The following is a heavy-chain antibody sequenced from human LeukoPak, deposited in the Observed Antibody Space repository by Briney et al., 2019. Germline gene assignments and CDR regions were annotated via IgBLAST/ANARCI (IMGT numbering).Heavy chain of an antibody. Sequence: RASVKVSCKASGGTFSNYAISWVRQAPGQGLEWMGGIITNYGTTNYAQKYQGRVTITADESTTTVYMELSSLRSEDTAVYYCARGSEVAGTDYWGQGTLVTVSS. CDR1: GGTFSNYA. J-gene: IGHJ4*02. CDR3: ARGSEVAGTDY. D-gene: IGHD6-19*01. V-gene: IGHV1-69*13. CDR2: IITNYGTT.